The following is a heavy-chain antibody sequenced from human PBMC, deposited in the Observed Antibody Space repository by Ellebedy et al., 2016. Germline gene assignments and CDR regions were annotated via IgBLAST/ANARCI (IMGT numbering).Heavy chain of an antibody. D-gene: IGHD6-13*01. CDR3: ARDRISASGIFDY. V-gene: IGHV3-66*01. CDR1: GLSVRSNY. J-gene: IGHJ4*02. Sequence: GGSLRLSCAASGLSVRSNYMSWVRQAPGKGLEWVSVIYSGGGTYYADSVKGRFTISRDNSKNTLYLQMNSLRAEDTAVYYCARDRISASGIFDYWGQGTLVTVSS. CDR2: IYSGGGT.